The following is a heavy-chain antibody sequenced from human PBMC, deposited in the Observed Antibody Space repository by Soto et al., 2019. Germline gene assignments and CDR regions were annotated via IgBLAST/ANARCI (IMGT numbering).Heavy chain of an antibody. V-gene: IGHV3-21*01. CDR2: ITSAGSYI. CDR3: ARGILGGVRIDYGMDV. Sequence: EVQLVESGGGLVKPGGSLRLSCAASGFTFSNYNMNWVRQPPGKGLEWVSSITSAGSYIYYAESLKGRVTISRDNAKNSLFLQMNSLRAEDTALYFCARGILGGVRIDYGMDVCGQGTTVTVSS. CDR1: GFTFSNYN. J-gene: IGHJ6*02. D-gene: IGHD2-8*02.